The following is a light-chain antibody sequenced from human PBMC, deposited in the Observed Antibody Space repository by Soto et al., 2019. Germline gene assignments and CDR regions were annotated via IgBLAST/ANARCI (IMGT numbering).Light chain of an antibody. Sequence: QSALTQPRSVSGSPGQSVTISCTGPTIDVDSSNYVSWYQQHPGKAPKLMIYDVSERPSGVPDRFSGSKSGSTASLTISGLQDEDEADYYCCSYATTFYVFGRGTKVTVL. V-gene: IGLV2-11*01. CDR1: TIDVDSSNY. CDR2: DVS. CDR3: CSYATTFYV. J-gene: IGLJ1*01.